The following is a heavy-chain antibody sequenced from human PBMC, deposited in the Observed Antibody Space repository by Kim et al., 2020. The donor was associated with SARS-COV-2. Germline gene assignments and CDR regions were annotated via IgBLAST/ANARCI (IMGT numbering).Heavy chain of an antibody. Sequence: GGSLRLSCAASGFTFSSYSMNWVRQAPGKGLEWVSSISSSSSYIYYADSAKGRFTISRDNAKNSLYLQMNSLRAEDTAVYYCARVKGPDYDILTGYYIGGMDVWGQGTTVTVSS. CDR1: GFTFSSYS. CDR2: ISSSSSYI. V-gene: IGHV3-21*01. D-gene: IGHD3-9*01. CDR3: ARVKGPDYDILTGYYIGGMDV. J-gene: IGHJ6*02.